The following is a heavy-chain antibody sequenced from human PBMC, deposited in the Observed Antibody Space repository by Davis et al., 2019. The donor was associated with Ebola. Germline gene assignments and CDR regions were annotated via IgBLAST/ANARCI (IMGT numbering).Heavy chain of an antibody. V-gene: IGHV3-30*18. CDR1: GFTFSSYG. D-gene: IGHD6-19*01. CDR2: ISYDGSNK. J-gene: IGHJ6*02. CDR3: AKDQAAVAFYYYVMDV. Sequence: GESLKISCAASGFTFSSYGMHWVRQAPGKGLAWVAVISYDGSNKYYADSVKGRFTISRDNSKNTLYLQMNGLRAEDTAVYYCAKDQAAVAFYYYVMDVWGQGTAVTVSS.